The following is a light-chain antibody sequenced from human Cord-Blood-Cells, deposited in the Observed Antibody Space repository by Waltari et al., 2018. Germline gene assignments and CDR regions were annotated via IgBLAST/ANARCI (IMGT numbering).Light chain of an antibody. CDR3: QSYDSSLSGSWV. CDR1: SSNIGAGYD. V-gene: IGLV1-40*01. CDR2: GNR. Sequence: QSVLTQPPSVSGAPGQRVTISCTGSSSNIGAGYDVHWYQQLPGTAPKLLIYGNRNRPSVVPDRFSGSKAGTAASLAITGLQAEDEADYYGQSYDSSLSGSWVFGGGTKLTGL. J-gene: IGLJ3*02.